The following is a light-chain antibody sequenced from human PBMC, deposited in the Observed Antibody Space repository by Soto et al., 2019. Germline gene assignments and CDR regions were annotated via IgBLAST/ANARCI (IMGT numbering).Light chain of an antibody. CDR3: QVYGNSMWT. CDR2: GAS. CDR1: QTVISDY. J-gene: IGKJ1*01. V-gene: IGKV3-20*01. Sequence: EIVLTQSPGTLSLSPGDSATLSCRASQTVISDYLTWYQQTPGQAPRLLIYGASSRATDTPDRFSGRGSGTDFSLTISRLEPGVFAVYYCQVYGNSMWTFGQGTKVEI.